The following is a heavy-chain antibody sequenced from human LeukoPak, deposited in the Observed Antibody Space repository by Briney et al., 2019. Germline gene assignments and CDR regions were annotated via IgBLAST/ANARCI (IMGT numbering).Heavy chain of an antibody. CDR1: GYTFIGDY. V-gene: IGHV1-2*02. CDR2: INPNSGAT. CDR3: ARDLTSDAFDV. J-gene: IGHJ3*01. Sequence: ASVKVSCKASGYTFIGDYMHWMRQAPGQGLEWLGWINPNSGATNYPQTFEGRVTITRDTSISTAYMELSSLTSDDTAMYYCARDLTSDAFDVWGQGTMITVSS.